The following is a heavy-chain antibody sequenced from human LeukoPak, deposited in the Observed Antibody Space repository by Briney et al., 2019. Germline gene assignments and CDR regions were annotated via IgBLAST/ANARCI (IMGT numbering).Heavy chain of an antibody. CDR1: GFTFNTYW. CDR3: TKGGTVGFDS. CDR2: INSDGSST. Sequence: GGSLRLSCAASGFTFNTYWMHWVRQSPGKGLVWVSRINSDGSSTTYADSVKGRFTISRDNAKNTVYLQKNSLRDEDTAVYYCTKGGTVGFDSWGQGTVVTVSS. D-gene: IGHD1-1*01. V-gene: IGHV3-74*01. J-gene: IGHJ4*02.